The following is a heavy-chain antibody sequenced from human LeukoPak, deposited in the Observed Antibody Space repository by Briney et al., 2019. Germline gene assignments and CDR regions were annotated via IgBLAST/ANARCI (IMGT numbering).Heavy chain of an antibody. V-gene: IGHV3-30*02. CDR1: GFTFSSYG. Sequence: PGGSLRLSCAASGFTFSSYGMHWVRQAPGKGLEWVAFIRYDGSNKYYADSVKGRFTISRDNSKNTLYLQMNSLRAEDTAVYYCAKGPYCGGDCYSYIPYFQHWGQGTLVTVSS. CDR3: AKGPYCGGDCYSYIPYFQH. D-gene: IGHD2-21*02. J-gene: IGHJ1*01. CDR2: IRYDGSNK.